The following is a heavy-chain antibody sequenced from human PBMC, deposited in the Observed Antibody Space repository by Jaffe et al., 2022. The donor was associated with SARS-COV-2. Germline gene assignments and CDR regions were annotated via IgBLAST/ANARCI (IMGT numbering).Heavy chain of an antibody. CDR1: GYTFTSYD. V-gene: IGHV1-8*01. Sequence: QVQLVQSGAEVKKPGASVKVSCKASGYTFTSYDINWVRQATGQGLEWMGWMNPNSGNTGYAQKFQGRVTMTRNTSISTAYMELSSLRSEDTAVYYCARAVGRYDFWSGYRRRGKYYFDYWGQGTLVTVSS. CDR2: MNPNSGNT. D-gene: IGHD3-3*01. CDR3: ARAVGRYDFWSGYRRRGKYYFDY. J-gene: IGHJ4*02.